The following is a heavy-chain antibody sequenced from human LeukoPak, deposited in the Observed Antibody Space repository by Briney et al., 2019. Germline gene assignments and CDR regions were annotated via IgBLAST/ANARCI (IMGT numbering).Heavy chain of an antibody. D-gene: IGHD6-13*01. J-gene: IGHJ4*02. CDR2: LDLGDGER. CDR3: AISATSGSIAAAGNY. Sequence: GASVKVSCKVSGHTLSELPINWVRQAPEKGLEWIGGLDLGDGERRIAQKFQGRLTMTEDTSTDTAHMELSNLRSEDTAVYYCAISATSGSIAAAGNYWGQGTLVTVSS. V-gene: IGHV1-24*01. CDR1: GHTLSELP.